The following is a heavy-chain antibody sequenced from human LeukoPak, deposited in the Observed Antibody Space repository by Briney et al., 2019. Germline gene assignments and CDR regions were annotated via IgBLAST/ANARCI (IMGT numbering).Heavy chain of an antibody. CDR1: GFTFSSYV. J-gene: IGHJ4*02. V-gene: IGHV3-30-3*01. Sequence: PGGSLRLSCAASGFTFSSYVMHWVRQAPGKGLEWVAVISYDGSNKYYADSVKGRFTISRDNSKNTLYLQMNSLRAEDTAVYYCARGRDGYNWIDYWGQGTLVTVSS. CDR3: ARGRDGYNWIDY. D-gene: IGHD5-24*01. CDR2: ISYDGSNK.